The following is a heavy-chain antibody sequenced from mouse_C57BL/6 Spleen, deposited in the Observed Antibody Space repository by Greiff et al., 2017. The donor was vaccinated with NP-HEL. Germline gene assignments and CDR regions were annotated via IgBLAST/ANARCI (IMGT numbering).Heavy chain of an antibody. CDR1: GFTFSSYA. CDR2: ISDGGSYT. V-gene: IGHV5-4*01. CDR3: ARAPYYYGSSCHWYFDV. J-gene: IGHJ1*03. Sequence: EVQLVESGGGLVKPGGSLKLSCAASGFTFSSYAMSWVRQTPEKRLEWVATISDGGSYTYYPDNVKGRFTISRDNAKNNLYLQMSHLKSEDTAMYYCARAPYYYGSSCHWYFDVWGTGTTVTVAS. D-gene: IGHD1-1*01.